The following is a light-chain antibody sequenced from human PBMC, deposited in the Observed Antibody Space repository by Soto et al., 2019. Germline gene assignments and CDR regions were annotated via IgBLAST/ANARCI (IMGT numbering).Light chain of an antibody. J-gene: IGKJ4*01. CDR1: QSISSY. CDR3: QQSYSTPLT. Sequence: DIQMTQAPSSLSASVGDRVTITCRASQSISSYLNWYQQKPGKAPKLLIYAASSLQSGVPSRFSGSGSVTDFTLTISCLQPEDFATYSCQQSYSTPLTFGGGTMVEIK. CDR2: AAS. V-gene: IGKV1-39*01.